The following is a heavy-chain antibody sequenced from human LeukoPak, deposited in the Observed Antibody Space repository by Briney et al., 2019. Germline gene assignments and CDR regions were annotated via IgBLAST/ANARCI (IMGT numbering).Heavy chain of an antibody. D-gene: IGHD6-13*01. CDR3: ANLAAAAGIP. Sequence: GGSLRLSCAGSGFTFNNYPISWVRQTPGKGLEWVSAITGGADSTYYADSVKGRFTISRDNSKNTLYLQMDSLRDDDTAVYYCANLAAAAGIPWGQGTLVTASS. CDR2: ITGGADST. CDR1: GFTFNNYP. V-gene: IGHV3-23*01. J-gene: IGHJ4*02.